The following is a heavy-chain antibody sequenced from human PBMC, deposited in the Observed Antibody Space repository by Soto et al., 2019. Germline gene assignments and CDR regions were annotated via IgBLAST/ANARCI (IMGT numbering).Heavy chain of an antibody. Sequence: QVQLVQSGAEEKKPGASVKVSCKASGYTFTSYAMHWVRQAPGQRLEWMGWINAGNGNTKYSQKFQGRVTITRDTSASTAYMELSSLRSEDTAVYYCASDLWAYSSGFDAFDIWGQGTMVTVSS. CDR2: INAGNGNT. CDR1: GYTFTSYA. CDR3: ASDLWAYSSGFDAFDI. V-gene: IGHV1-3*05. J-gene: IGHJ3*02. D-gene: IGHD6-19*01.